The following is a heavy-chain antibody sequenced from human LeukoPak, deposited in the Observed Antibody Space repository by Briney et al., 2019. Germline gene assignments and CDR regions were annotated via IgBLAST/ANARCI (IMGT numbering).Heavy chain of an antibody. V-gene: IGHV3-21*01. CDR3: ARDRVTIFGVVIINDYYYYMDV. CDR2: ISSSSSYI. CDR1: GFTFSSYS. J-gene: IGHJ6*03. D-gene: IGHD3-3*01. Sequence: PGGSLRLSCAASGFTFSSYSMNWVRQAPGKGLECVSSISSSSSYIYYADSVKGRFTISRDNAKNSLYLQMNSLRAEDTAVYYCARDRVTIFGVVIINDYYYYMDVWGKGTTVTVSS.